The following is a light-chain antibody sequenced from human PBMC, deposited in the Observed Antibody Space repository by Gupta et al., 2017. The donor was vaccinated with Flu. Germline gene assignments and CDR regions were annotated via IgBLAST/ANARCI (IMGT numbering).Light chain of an antibody. CDR3: QQSVTAPLT. J-gene: IGKJ4*01. CDR2: SAS. Sequence: DIQMTQSPSSLSASVGDRVTITCRASQSIRNYVNWYQQKPGRAPKLLIYSASSLQSEVPSRFSGSGSGTDFSLTISRLQPEDFVTYYCQQSVTAPLTFGGGTEV. V-gene: IGKV1-39*01. CDR1: QSIRNY.